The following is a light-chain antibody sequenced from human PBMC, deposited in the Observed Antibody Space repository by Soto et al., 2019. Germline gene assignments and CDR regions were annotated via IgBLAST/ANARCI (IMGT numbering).Light chain of an antibody. CDR2: GAF. CDR3: QQYGDSPRS. V-gene: IGKV3-20*01. Sequence: EIVVAQSPGTLSLSPGERATLSCRASQSVTNSFLAWYQQKPGQAPRLLIYGAFSRATGIPARFSGSGSGTDFTLTISRLEPGDFAVYYCQQYGDSPRSFGQGTKVDI. J-gene: IGKJ1*01. CDR1: QSVTNSF.